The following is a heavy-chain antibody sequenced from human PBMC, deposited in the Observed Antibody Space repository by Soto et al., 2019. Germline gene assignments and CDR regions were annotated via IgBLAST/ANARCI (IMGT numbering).Heavy chain of an antibody. Sequence: QVQLVQSGAEVKKPGASVKVSCKASGYTFTGYYMHWVRRAPGQGLEWMGWINPNSGGTNYAQKFQGRVTMTRDTSISTAYMELSRLRSDDTAVYYCARFPGYCSSTSCYLPPDYWGQGTLVTVSS. CDR3: ARFPGYCSSTSCYLPPDY. D-gene: IGHD2-2*01. CDR2: INPNSGGT. V-gene: IGHV1-2*02. J-gene: IGHJ4*02. CDR1: GYTFTGYY.